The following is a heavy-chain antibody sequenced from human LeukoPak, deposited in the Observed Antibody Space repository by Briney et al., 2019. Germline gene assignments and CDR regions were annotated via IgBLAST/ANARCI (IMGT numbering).Heavy chain of an antibody. Sequence: SETLSLTCAVYGGSFSGYYWSWIRQPPGKGLEWIGEINHSGSTNYNPSLKSRVTISVDTSKDQFSLKLSSVTAADTAVYYCAKSPSWGSGLDAFDIWGQGTMVTVSS. CDR2: INHSGST. J-gene: IGHJ3*02. D-gene: IGHD7-27*01. CDR1: GGSFSGYY. CDR3: AKSPSWGSGLDAFDI. V-gene: IGHV4-34*01.